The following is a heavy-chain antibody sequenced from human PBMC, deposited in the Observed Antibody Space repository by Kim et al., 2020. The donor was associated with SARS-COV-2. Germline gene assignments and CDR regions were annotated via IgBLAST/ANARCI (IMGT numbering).Heavy chain of an antibody. Sequence: GGSLRLSCAASGFTFSSYDMSWVRQAPGKGPEWVSGISGSGTITASADSVKGRFTISRDTSKNTLYLQMNSLRDEDTAVYYSAKGKGTGVRWGGEEAPAAIDPFGFDFWGQGTLVTVSS. CDR2: ISGSGTIT. V-gene: IGHV3-23*01. CDR3: AKGKGTGVRWGGEEAPAAIDPFGFDF. D-gene: IGHD2-2*01. CDR1: GFTFSSYD. J-gene: IGHJ4*02.